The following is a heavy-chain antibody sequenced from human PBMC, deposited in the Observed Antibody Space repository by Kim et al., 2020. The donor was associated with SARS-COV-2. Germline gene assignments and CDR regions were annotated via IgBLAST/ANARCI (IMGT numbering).Heavy chain of an antibody. V-gene: IGHV3-74*01. D-gene: IGHD3-3*01. CDR2: ST. J-gene: IGHJ6*02. CDR3: ARDVESLDV. Sequence: STRYAGSVKGRFTSSRDNAKNTLYLQMNSLRAEDTAVYYCARDVESLDVWGQGTTVTVSS.